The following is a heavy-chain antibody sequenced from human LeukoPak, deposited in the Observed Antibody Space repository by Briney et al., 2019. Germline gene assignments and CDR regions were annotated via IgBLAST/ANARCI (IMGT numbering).Heavy chain of an antibody. CDR1: GFTFSSYA. CDR3: ARVRRHCSSTSCHTFDY. Sequence: GGSLRLSCAASGFTFSSYAMSWVRQAPGKGLEWVSYISSSGSTIYYADSVKGRFTISRDNAKNSLYLQMNSLRAEDTAVYYCARVRRHCSSTSCHTFDYWGQGTLVTVSS. CDR2: ISSSGSTI. J-gene: IGHJ4*02. D-gene: IGHD2-2*02. V-gene: IGHV3-48*03.